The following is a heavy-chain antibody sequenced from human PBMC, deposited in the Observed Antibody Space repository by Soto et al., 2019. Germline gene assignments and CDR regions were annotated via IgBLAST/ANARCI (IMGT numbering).Heavy chain of an antibody. CDR3: ARRAFGSSRSFDI. CDR1: GFAFSSHP. J-gene: IGHJ3*02. V-gene: IGHV3-23*01. D-gene: IGHD6-6*01. CDR2: ISDSGGLT. Sequence: VQLLESGGDLVHPGGSLRLSCAASGFAFSSHPMSWVRQAPERGLEWVSGISDSGGLTYNADSVKGRFTISRDNSKNTLYLQMNSLRAEDTALYDCARRAFGSSRSFDIWGQGTMVTVSS.